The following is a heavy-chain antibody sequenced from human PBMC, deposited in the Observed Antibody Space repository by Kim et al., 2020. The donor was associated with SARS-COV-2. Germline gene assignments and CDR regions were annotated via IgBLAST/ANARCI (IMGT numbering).Heavy chain of an antibody. CDR2: MHSTGHT. CDR1: GGSISGNS. CDR3: ARSLGSSSGWPDYFDY. Sequence: SETLSLTCNVSGGSISGNSWSWIRQPPGKGLEWIGYMHSTGHTSHNPSLKSRVAISIDTSKNQFSLRLKYVTAADTALYFCARSLGSSSGWPDYFDYWGRESWSPSPQ. D-gene: IGHD6-6*01. V-gene: IGHV4-4*08. J-gene: IGHJ4*02.